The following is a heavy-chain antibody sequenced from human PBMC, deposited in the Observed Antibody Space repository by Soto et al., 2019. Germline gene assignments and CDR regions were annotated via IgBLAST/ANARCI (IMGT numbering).Heavy chain of an antibody. V-gene: IGHV3-23*01. J-gene: IGHJ4*02. CDR1: EFTFSSYA. CDR2: ISGNDGST. D-gene: IGHD2-15*01. CDR3: AKHLCSGGTCFSRYFDY. Sequence: EVQLLESGGGLVQPGGSLRLSCAASEFTFSSYAMSWVRQAPGKGLEWVSTISGNDGSTYYADSVKGRFTISRDTSKNTLYLQMNRLRAEDTAVYYCAKHLCSGGTCFSRYFDYWGRGTLVTVSS.